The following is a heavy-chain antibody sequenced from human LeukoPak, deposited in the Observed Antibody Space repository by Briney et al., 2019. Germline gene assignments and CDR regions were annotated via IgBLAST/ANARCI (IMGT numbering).Heavy chain of an antibody. Sequence: GGSLRLSCAASGFTFNTYAMSWVRQAPGKGLEWVSSISSRSTYIDYADSVKGRFTISRDNSKNTLYLQMNSLRAEDTAVYYCAKGRSEGYSGYDCLDYWGQGTLVTVSS. D-gene: IGHD5-12*01. J-gene: IGHJ4*02. CDR3: AKGRSEGYSGYDCLDY. CDR1: GFTFNTYA. V-gene: IGHV3-21*01. CDR2: ISSRSTYI.